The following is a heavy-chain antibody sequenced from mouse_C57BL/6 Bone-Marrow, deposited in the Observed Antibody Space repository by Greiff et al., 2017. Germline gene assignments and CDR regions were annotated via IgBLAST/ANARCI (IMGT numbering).Heavy chain of an antibody. V-gene: IGHV1-69*01. Sequence: QVQLQQPGAELVMPGASVTLSCKASGYTFTSYWMHWVKQRPGQGLEWIGEIDPADSYTNYNQKFKGKSTLTVDKYSSTAYMQRSSLTSEDSAVYYCAISFYYYGSSCAMDYWGQGTSVTVSS. CDR2: IDPADSYT. CDR1: GYTFTSYW. J-gene: IGHJ4*01. D-gene: IGHD1-1*01. CDR3: AISFYYYGSSCAMDY.